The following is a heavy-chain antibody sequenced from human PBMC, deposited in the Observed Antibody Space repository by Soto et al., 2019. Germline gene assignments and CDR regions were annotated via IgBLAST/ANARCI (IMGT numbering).Heavy chain of an antibody. CDR1: GGSISSYY. V-gene: IGHV4-59*01. Sequence: SETLSLTCTVSGGSISSYYWSWIRQPPGKGLEWIGNIYYTGSTSYNPSLKSRVTISLDTSKNQFSLKVTSVTAADTAVYYCARGEGAAPGILPAAINWFDPWGQGTMVTVSS. CDR3: ARGEGAAPGILPAAINWFDP. D-gene: IGHD2-2*02. CDR2: IYYTGST. J-gene: IGHJ5*02.